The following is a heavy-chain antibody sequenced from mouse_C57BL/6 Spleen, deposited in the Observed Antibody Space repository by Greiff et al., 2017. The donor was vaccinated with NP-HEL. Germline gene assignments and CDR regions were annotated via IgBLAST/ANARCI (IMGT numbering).Heavy chain of an antibody. V-gene: IGHV6-3*01. CDR1: GFTFSNYW. Sequence: EVQLVESGGGLVQPGGSMKLSCVASGFTFSNYWMNWVRQSPEKGLEWVAQIRLKSDNYATHYAESVKGRFTISRDDSKSSVYLRMNNLRAEDTGSYYCTGGSSAWFAYWGQGTLVTVSA. J-gene: IGHJ3*01. CDR3: TGGSSAWFAY. CDR2: IRLKSDNYAT. D-gene: IGHD1-1*01.